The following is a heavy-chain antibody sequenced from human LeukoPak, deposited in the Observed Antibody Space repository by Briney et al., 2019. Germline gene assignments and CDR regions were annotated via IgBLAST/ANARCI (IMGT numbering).Heavy chain of an antibody. Sequence: PGGSLRLSCAASGFTVSSNYMSWVRQAPGKGLEWVSVIYSGGSTYYADSVKGRFTISRDNSKNTLYLQMNSLRAEDTAVYYCARDPRPYSSSSGHFDYWGQGTLVTVSS. V-gene: IGHV3-66*01. CDR1: GFTVSSNY. D-gene: IGHD6-13*01. CDR2: IYSGGST. CDR3: ARDPRPYSSSSGHFDY. J-gene: IGHJ4*02.